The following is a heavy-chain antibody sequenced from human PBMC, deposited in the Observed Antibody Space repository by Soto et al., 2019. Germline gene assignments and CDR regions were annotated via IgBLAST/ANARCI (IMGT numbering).Heavy chain of an antibody. CDR2: INPVSGGA. D-gene: IGHD3-16*01. CDR3: ARGEMDV. J-gene: IGHJ6*02. CDR1: GFTFTSNY. Sequence: QVQLVQSGAEVKRPGASVEISCKTSGFTFTSNYLHWVRQAPGQGLEWVAMINPVSGGATYSEKFRGSATVTRDTSTSAIYLEVNGLTPDDTAVYYCARGEMDVWGRGTTVTVSS. V-gene: IGHV1-46*01.